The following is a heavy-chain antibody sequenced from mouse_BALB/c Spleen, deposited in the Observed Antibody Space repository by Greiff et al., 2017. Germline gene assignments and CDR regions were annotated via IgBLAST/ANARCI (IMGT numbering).Heavy chain of an antibody. V-gene: IGHV5-6-4*01. CDR3: TRDPLGY. J-gene: IGHJ2*01. CDR2: ISSGGSYT. Sequence: EVKVVESGGGLVKPGGSLKLSCAASGFTFSSYTMSWVRQTPEKRLEWVATISSGGSYTYYPDSVKGRFTISRDNAKNTLYLQMSSLKSEDTAMYYCTRDPLGYWGQGTTLTVSS. CDR1: GFTFSSYT. D-gene: IGHD4-1*01.